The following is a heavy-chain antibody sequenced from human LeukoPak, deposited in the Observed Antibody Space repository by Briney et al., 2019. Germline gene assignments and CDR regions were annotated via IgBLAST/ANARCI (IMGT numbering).Heavy chain of an antibody. Sequence: PSETLSLTCTVSGGSISSGGYYWSWIRQPPGKGLEWIGSIYYSGSTYYNPSLKSRVTISVDTSKNQFSLKLSSVTAADTAVYYCARLGYCSSTSCYRAFDIWGQGTMVTVSS. J-gene: IGHJ3*02. V-gene: IGHV4-30-2*03. CDR3: ARLGYCSSTSCYRAFDI. CDR2: IYYSGST. D-gene: IGHD2-2*01. CDR1: GGSISSGGYY.